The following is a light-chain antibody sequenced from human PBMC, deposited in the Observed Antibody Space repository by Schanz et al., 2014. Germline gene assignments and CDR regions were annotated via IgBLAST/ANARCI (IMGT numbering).Light chain of an antibody. Sequence: ETVLTQSPVTLSLSPGERATLSCRASQSVSSYLAWYQQKPGQAPRLLIYDASNRATGIPARFSGSGSVTDFTLTISTLEPEDSAVYYCHQYGSIQWTFGQGTKVEIK. CDR1: QSVSSY. V-gene: IGKV3-11*01. CDR2: DAS. CDR3: HQYGSIQWT. J-gene: IGKJ1*01.